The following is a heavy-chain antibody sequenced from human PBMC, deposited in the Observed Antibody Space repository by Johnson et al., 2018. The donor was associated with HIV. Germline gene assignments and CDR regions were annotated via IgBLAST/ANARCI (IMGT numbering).Heavy chain of an antibody. V-gene: IGHV3-7*01. CDR3: AREREFTMCDAFDI. D-gene: IGHD3-10*01. CDR2: IKQDGSEK. Sequence: AQLVESGGGLVQPGGSLRLSCAASGFTFRSYWMSWVRQVPGKGLEWVANIKQDGSEKYYVDSVKGRFTISRDNAKNSVYLQMNSLRAEDTAVYYCAREREFTMCDAFDIWGQGTMVTVSS. J-gene: IGHJ3*02. CDR1: GFTFRSYW.